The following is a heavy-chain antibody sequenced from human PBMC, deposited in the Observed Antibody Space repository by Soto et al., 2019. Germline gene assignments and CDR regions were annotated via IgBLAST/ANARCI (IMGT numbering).Heavy chain of an antibody. CDR3: AKEDPSPVRPYH. D-gene: IGHD2-2*01. J-gene: IGHJ4*01. Sequence: ASVNVLCNSSGYSFTSSGTTWVRKAPGAGREGMGWTCAYNGNTNYAQNLQGRVTMTTDTSSSTAYMKLKSLRSDATAVYYCAKEDPSPVRPYHRGQGT. V-gene: IGHV1-18*01. CDR1: GYSFTSSG. CDR2: TCAYNGNT.